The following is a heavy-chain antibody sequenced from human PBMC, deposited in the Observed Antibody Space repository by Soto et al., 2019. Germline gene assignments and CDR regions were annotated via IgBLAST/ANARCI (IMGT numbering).Heavy chain of an antibody. J-gene: IGHJ4*02. V-gene: IGHV2-5*02. CDR2: IYWDDDG. CDR1: GFSLSTRGVG. D-gene: IGHD5-12*01. Sequence: QITLKESGPTLVKPTQTLTLTCTFSGFSLSTRGVGVGWIRQPPGKALAWLAVIYWDDDGRHSPSLKNRLTIAKPTSIHQLVLTMPIIDPVDTATYYCAHSPYSRHGFDFDYWGQGVLVTVSS. CDR3: AHSPYSRHGFDFDY.